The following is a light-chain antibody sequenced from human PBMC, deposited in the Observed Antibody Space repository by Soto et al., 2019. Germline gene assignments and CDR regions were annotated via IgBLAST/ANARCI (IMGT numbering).Light chain of an antibody. Sequence: IVMTQSPATVSVSPGERVTLSCRASQSAISNLAWYQQKPGQTPRLLIYDASTRATGIPARFSGSGSGTEFTLTISSLLSEDFAVYYCHQYYKWPLTFGGGTKVDIK. V-gene: IGKV3-15*01. J-gene: IGKJ4*01. CDR1: QSAISN. CDR3: HQYYKWPLT. CDR2: DAS.